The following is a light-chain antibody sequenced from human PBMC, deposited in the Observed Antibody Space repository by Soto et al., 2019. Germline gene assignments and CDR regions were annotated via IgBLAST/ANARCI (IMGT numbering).Light chain of an antibody. CDR1: SSDVGSYKL. Sequence: QSVLTQPASVSGSPGPSITISCTGTSSDVGSYKLVSWYQQHPGKAPKLMIYEGSKRPSGVSNRFSGSKSGNTASLTISGLQAEDEADYYCCSYAGSSTLVFGGGTKLTVL. V-gene: IGLV2-23*01. J-gene: IGLJ2*01. CDR3: CSYAGSSTLV. CDR2: EGS.